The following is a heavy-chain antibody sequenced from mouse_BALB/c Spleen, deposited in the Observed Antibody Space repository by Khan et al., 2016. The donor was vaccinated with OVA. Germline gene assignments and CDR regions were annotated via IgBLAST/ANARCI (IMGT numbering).Heavy chain of an antibody. CDR1: GYTFTYYV. CDR3: ARGDGYYVYFDY. CDR2: IYPGSDNA. Sequence: VELVESGPELVKPGASVKMSCKASGYTFTYYVITWVKQRTGQGLEWIGEIYPGSDNAYYNERFKGKATLTADKSSNTTHMQLSSLTSEDSAVYFCARGDGYYVYFDYWGQGTILTVSS. V-gene: IGHV1-81*01. J-gene: IGHJ2*01. D-gene: IGHD2-3*01.